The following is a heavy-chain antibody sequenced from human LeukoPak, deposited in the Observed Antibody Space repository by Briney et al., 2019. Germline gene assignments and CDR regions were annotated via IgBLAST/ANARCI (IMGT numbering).Heavy chain of an antibody. Sequence: SETLSLTCAVYGGSFSGYYWSWIRQPPGKGLEWIGEINHNGSTNYNPSLKSRVTISVDTSKNQFSLKLSSVTAADTAVYYCARVPVLVPAANEGRYFDYWGQGTLVTVSS. J-gene: IGHJ4*02. CDR3: ARVPVLVPAANEGRYFDY. CDR1: GGSFSGYY. D-gene: IGHD2-2*01. CDR2: INHNGST. V-gene: IGHV4-34*01.